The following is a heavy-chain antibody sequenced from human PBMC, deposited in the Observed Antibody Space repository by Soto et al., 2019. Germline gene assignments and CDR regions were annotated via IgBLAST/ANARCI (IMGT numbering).Heavy chain of an antibody. V-gene: IGHV1-46*01. CDR2: INPSGGST. D-gene: IGHD3-16*01. J-gene: IGHJ6*03. CDR1: GYTFTSYY. Sequence: ASVKVSCKASGYTFTSYYMHWVRQAPGQGLEWMGIINPSGGSTSYAQKFQGRVTMTRDTSTSTVYMELSSLRSEDTAVYYCATVPFADYYYMDVWGKGTTVPVSS. CDR3: ATVPFADYYYMDV.